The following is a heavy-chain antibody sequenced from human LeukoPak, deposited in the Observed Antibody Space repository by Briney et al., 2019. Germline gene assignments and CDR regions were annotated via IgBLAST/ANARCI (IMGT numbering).Heavy chain of an antibody. V-gene: IGHV3-21*01. CDR3: APAQGYGSSSEY. CDR1: GFTFSSYS. D-gene: IGHD6-6*01. J-gene: IGHJ4*02. CDR2: ISSSSSYI. Sequence: GGSLRLSCAASGFTFSSYSMNWVRQAPGKGLEWVSSISSSSSYIYYADSVKGRFTISRDNAKNSLYLQMNSLRAEDTAVYYCAPAQGYGSSSEYWGQGTLVTVSS.